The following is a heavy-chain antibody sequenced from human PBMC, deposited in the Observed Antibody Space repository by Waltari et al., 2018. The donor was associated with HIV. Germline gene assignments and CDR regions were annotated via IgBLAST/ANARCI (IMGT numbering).Heavy chain of an antibody. CDR3: ARGRQYYYGSGSYYPSWFDP. CDR2: IGTAGDT. J-gene: IGHJ5*02. V-gene: IGHV3-13*04. D-gene: IGHD3-10*01. CDR1: GFTFSSYD. Sequence: EVQLVESGGGLVQPGGSLRLSCAASGFTFSSYDMHWVRHATGKGLEWVSAIGTAGDTYYPGSVKGRFTISRENAKNSLYLQMNSLRAGDTAVYYCARGRQYYYGSGSYYPSWFDPWGQGTLVTVSS.